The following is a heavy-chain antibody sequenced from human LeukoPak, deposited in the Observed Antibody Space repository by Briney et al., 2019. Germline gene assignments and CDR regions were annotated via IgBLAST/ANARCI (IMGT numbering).Heavy chain of an antibody. Sequence: GGSLRLSCAASGFTFGEYGMHWVRQGPGKGLQWVAFIRCDGSNTYYADSVKGRFTVSRDNSKNTLYLQMNSLRAEDTAVYYCAKGGHCDSLNCRYYYYHYMDVWAKGTTVTVSS. D-gene: IGHD2/OR15-2a*01. CDR3: AKGGHCDSLNCRYYYYHYMDV. CDR1: GFTFGEYG. J-gene: IGHJ6*03. V-gene: IGHV3-30*02. CDR2: IRCDGSNT.